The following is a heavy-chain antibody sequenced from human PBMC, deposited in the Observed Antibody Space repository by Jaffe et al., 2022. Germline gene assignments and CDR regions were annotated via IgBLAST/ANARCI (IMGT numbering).Heavy chain of an antibody. CDR1: GFTFDDYA. J-gene: IGHJ3*02. V-gene: IGHV3-9*01. D-gene: IGHD5-12*01. Sequence: EVQLVESGGGLVQPGRSLRLSCAASGFTFDDYAMHWVRQAPGKGLEWVSGISWNSGSIGYADSVKGRFTISRDNAKNSLYLQMNSLRAEDTALYYCAKDNNVILRRGYSGYEVAFDIWGQGTMVTVSS. CDR3: AKDNNVILRRGYSGYEVAFDI. CDR2: ISWNSGSI.